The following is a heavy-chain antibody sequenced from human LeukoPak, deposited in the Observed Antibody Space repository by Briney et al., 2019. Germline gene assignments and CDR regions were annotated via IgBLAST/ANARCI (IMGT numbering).Heavy chain of an antibody. CDR3: AKSNGYGLVDI. J-gene: IGHJ3*02. CDR2: IYYTGT. V-gene: IGHV4-59*12. CDR1: GGSISIYY. D-gene: IGHD3-10*01. Sequence: PSETLSLTCTVSGGSISIYYWSWIRQSPGKGLEWIGYIYYTGTSYNPSLKSRITISVDKSKNQFSLKLSSVTAADTAVYYCAKSNGYGLVDIWGQGTMVTVSS.